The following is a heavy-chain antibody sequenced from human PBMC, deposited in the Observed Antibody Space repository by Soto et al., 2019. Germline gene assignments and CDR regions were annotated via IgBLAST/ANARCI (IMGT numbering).Heavy chain of an antibody. D-gene: IGHD2-21*02. CDR1: GLTFNSLS. CDR3: AREPYGDSQYFDY. CDR2: VSFHGKVT. Sequence: QVQLVESGGGLVQAGTSLRLSCTGSGLTFNSLSLQWVRQGPDKGLEWVAVVSFHGKVTYYADSVKGRFTVSRDNSKNTIYLQANRLRAEDTAVYYCAREPYGDSQYFDYWGQGTPVTVSS. J-gene: IGHJ4*02. V-gene: IGHV3-30*04.